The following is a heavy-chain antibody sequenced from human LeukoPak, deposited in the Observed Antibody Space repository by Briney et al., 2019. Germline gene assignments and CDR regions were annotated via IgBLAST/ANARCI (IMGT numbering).Heavy chain of an antibody. CDR3: XXGHXYFDY. V-gene: IGHV3-7*01. CDR2: IKQDGSEK. Sequence: PGGSLRLSCAASGFTVSSNYMSWVRQAPGKGLEWVANIKQDGSEKYYVDSVKGRFTISRDNAKNSLYLQMNSLRAEDTAGYYCXXGHXYFDYWGXGTLVTV. CDR1: GFTVSSNY. J-gene: IGHJ4*02.